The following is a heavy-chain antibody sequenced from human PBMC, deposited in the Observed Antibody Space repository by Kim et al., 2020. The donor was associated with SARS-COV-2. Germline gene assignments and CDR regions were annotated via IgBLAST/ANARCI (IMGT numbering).Heavy chain of an antibody. D-gene: IGHD2-15*01. J-gene: IGHJ6*02. CDR2: ITQDGSEK. Sequence: GGSLRLSCAASGFTFSSYWMRWVRQAPGKGLEWVADITQDGSEKYYVDSVKGRFTISRDNAKNSLYLQMNSLRAEDTAVYYCARELGDVVGVAATYYYYYGRYGCGQGTTVTDPS. V-gene: IGHV3-7*01. CDR1: GFTFSSYW. CDR3: ARELGDVVGVAATYYYYYGRYG.